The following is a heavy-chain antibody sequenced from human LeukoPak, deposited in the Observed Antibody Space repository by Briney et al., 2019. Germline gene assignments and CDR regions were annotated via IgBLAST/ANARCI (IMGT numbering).Heavy chain of an antibody. CDR3: ARQEYCSGGSCYTWFDP. D-gene: IGHD2-15*01. CDR1: GYSINNYW. V-gene: IGHV5-51*01. J-gene: IGHJ5*02. Sequence: GESLKISCKGSGYSINNYWIGWVRQMPGKGLERMGIIYPADSDIRYSPSFQGQVTISADKSISTAYLQWSSLKASDTAMYYCARQEYCSGGSCYTWFDPWGQGTLVTVSS. CDR2: IYPADSDI.